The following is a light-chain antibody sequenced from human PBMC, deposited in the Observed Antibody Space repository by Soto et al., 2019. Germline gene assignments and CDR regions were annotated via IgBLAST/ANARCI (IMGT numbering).Light chain of an antibody. V-gene: IGLV1-44*01. CDR1: SSNIGDNP. CDR3: ISYTVSRSYV. CDR2: IND. Sequence: QSVLTQPPSASGTPGQRITISCSGSSSNIGDNPVNWYQQLPGAAPKLLIYINDQRPSGVPDRFSGSKSGTSASLAISGLQPEDEADYYCISYTVSRSYVFGTGTKVTVL. J-gene: IGLJ1*01.